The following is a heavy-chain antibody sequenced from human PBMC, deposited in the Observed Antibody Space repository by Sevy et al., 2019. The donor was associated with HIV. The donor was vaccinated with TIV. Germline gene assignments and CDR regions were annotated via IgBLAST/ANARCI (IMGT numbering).Heavy chain of an antibody. CDR2: INHSGST. D-gene: IGHD2-2*01. CDR1: GGSFSGYY. J-gene: IGHJ6*02. V-gene: IGHV4-34*01. CDR3: ARFDATNYYGTDV. Sequence: SETLSLTCVVYGGSFSGYYWSWIRQPPGKGLEWIGEINHSGSTNYNPSLKSRVTISVDTSKNQFSLKLSSVTAADTAVYYCARFDATNYYGTDVWGQGTTVTVSS.